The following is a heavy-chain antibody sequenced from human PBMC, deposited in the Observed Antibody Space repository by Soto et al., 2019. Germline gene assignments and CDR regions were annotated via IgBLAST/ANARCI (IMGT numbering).Heavy chain of an antibody. J-gene: IGHJ4*02. CDR3: AAHDPYDYSNYALD. V-gene: IGHV3-23*01. CDR2: IRGRGGDT. CDR1: GFTSTNYA. Sequence: GGSLRLSCAASGFTSTNYAMSWVRQAPGKGLEWVSVIRGRGGDTYYADSVKGRFTISRDNSKNTLYLQMNSLRAEDTAVYYCAAHDPYDYSNYALDWGQGTLVTVSS. D-gene: IGHD4-4*01.